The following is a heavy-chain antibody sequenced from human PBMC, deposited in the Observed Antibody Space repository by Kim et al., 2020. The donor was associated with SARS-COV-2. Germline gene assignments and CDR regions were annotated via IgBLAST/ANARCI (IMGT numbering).Heavy chain of an antibody. V-gene: IGHV1-2*06. D-gene: IGHD6-19*01. CDR2: INPNSGGT. J-gene: IGHJ4*02. CDR1: GYTFTGYY. Sequence: ASVKVSCKASGYTFTGYYMHWVRQAPGQGLEWMGRINPNSGGTNYAQKFQGRVTMTRDTSISTAYMELSRLRSDDTAVYYCARGSSGWYAPNDYWGQGTLVTVSS. CDR3: ARGSSGWYAPNDY.